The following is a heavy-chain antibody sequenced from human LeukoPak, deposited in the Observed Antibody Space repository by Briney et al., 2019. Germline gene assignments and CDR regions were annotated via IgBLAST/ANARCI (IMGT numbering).Heavy chain of an antibody. J-gene: IGHJ4*02. Sequence: ASVKVSCKASGYTFTTYGISWVRQAPGQGLEWMGWISGYNGNTKYVQNLQGRVTMTRNTSISTAYMELSSLRSEDTAVYYCARGLRLRSPPLFYWGQGTLVTVSS. V-gene: IGHV1-18*01. CDR3: ARGLRLRSPPLFY. CDR1: GYTFTTYG. CDR2: ISGYNGNT. D-gene: IGHD5-12*01.